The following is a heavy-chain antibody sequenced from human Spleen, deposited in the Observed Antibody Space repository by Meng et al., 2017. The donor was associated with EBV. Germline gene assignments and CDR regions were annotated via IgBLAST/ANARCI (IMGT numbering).Heavy chain of an antibody. CDR3: ASESGRGYTPDY. Sequence: VHAVYAGAEVRTTGSSVKGSCQTSGGPLTSDAISWVRQAPGQGLEWIGGLIPMLGEPNYAQKFQDRVTIIADKSTSTHYMELSSLRSDDTAVYYCASESGRGYTPDYWGRGTLVTVSS. CDR1: GGPLTSDA. D-gene: IGHD3-10*01. V-gene: IGHV1-69*06. J-gene: IGHJ4*02. CDR2: LIPMLGEP.